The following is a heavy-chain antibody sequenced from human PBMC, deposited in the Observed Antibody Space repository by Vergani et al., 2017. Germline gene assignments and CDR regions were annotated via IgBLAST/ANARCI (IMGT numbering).Heavy chain of an antibody. V-gene: IGHV3-30*02. D-gene: IGHD1-7*01. CDR2: IRYDGSRR. Sequence: GQLVESGGGLVQPGGSLRLSCTASEFTFSSYSVNWVRQAPGKGLEWVAFIRYDGSRRDYGESVKGRFTISRDNSKNMVYIQMNSLRPEDTAVYYCVKGKGTFENWGQGTLVTVSS. J-gene: IGHJ4*02. CDR1: EFTFSSYS. CDR3: VKGKGTFEN.